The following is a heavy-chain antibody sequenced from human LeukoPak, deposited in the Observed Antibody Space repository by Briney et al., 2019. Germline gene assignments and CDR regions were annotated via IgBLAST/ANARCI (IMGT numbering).Heavy chain of an antibody. Sequence: SETLSLTCAVYGGSFSGYYWSWIRQPPGMGLEWIGEINHSGSTNYNPSLKSRVTISVDTSKNQFSLKLSSVTAADTAVYYCAREKGRRYYYYYYGMDVWGQGTTVTVSS. CDR3: AREKGRRYYYYYYGMDV. V-gene: IGHV4-34*01. CDR1: GGSFSGYY. J-gene: IGHJ6*02. CDR2: INHSGST.